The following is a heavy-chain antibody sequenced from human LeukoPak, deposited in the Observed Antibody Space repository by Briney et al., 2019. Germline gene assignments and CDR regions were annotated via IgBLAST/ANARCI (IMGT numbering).Heavy chain of an antibody. V-gene: IGHV5-51*01. CDR1: GYTFSNHW. CDR2: IYPSDSDT. J-gene: IGHJ4*02. CDR3: VRSQDSDYSPFDY. D-gene: IGHD4-11*01. Sequence: GESLKISCQASGYTFSNHWIGWVRLMPGRGLEWMGIIYPSDSDTRYSLSFQGQVTISTDKSITAAYLQWNSLKASDTAIYYCVRSQDSDYSPFDYWGQGTLVSVSS.